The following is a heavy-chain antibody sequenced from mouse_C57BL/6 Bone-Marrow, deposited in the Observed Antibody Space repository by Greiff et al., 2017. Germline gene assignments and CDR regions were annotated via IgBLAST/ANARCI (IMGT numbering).Heavy chain of an antibody. Sequence: QVQLQQPGAELVKPGASVKLSCKASGYTFTSYWMHWVKQRPGQGLEWIGMIHPNSGSTNYNEKFKSKATLTVDTSSSTAYMQLSSLTSEDSAVYYSASSVYGEGFDYWGQGTTLTVAT. J-gene: IGHJ2*01. CDR3: ASSVYGEGFDY. D-gene: IGHD1-1*01. CDR2: IHPNSGST. V-gene: IGHV1-64*01. CDR1: GYTFTSYW.